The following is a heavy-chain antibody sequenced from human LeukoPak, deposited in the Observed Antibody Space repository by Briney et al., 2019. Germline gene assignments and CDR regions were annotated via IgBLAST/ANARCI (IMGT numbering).Heavy chain of an antibody. Sequence: GESLKISCKGSGYSFTSYWIGWVRQMPGKGLEWMGIIYPGDSDTRYSPSFQGQVTISADKSISTAYLQWSSLKASDTAMYYCASRSGSSVWGEGAFDIWGQGTMVTVSS. V-gene: IGHV5-51*01. CDR1: GYSFTSYW. CDR2: IYPGDSDT. J-gene: IGHJ3*02. D-gene: IGHD1-26*01. CDR3: ASRSGSSVWGEGAFDI.